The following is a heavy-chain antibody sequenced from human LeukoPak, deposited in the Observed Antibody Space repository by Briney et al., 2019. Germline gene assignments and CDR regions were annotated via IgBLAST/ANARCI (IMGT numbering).Heavy chain of an antibody. Sequence: GGSLRLSCAASGFTVSSNYMSWVRQAPGKGLEWVSVIYSGGSTYYADSVKGRFTITRDNSKSTLYLQMNSLRAEDTAVYYCARVYDFWSENWGQGTLVTVSS. D-gene: IGHD3-3*01. V-gene: IGHV3-66*01. CDR3: ARVYDFWSEN. CDR2: IYSGGST. CDR1: GFTVSSNY. J-gene: IGHJ4*02.